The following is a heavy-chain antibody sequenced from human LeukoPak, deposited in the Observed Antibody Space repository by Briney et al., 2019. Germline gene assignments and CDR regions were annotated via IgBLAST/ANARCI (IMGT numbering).Heavy chain of an antibody. CDR3: AHYSSGWYLDY. J-gene: IGHJ4*02. Sequence: SLPTPVNPPQTLTVTCTVSGFSLSSGGLRVGWIRQPPGKALEWLALIYWDDDKRYSPSLKSRLTITKDTSKNQVVLTMTNMDPVDTATYYCAHYSSGWYLDYWGRGTLVTVSS. CDR2: IYWDDDK. V-gene: IGHV2-5*02. CDR1: GFSLSSGGLR. D-gene: IGHD6-19*01.